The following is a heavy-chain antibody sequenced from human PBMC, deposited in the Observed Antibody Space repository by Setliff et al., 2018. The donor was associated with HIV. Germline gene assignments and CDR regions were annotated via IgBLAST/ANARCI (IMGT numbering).Heavy chain of an antibody. CDR3: ARWVPYWSTTSRYHWLFHYMDV. Sequence: GASVKVSCKASGYTFTSCDIHWVRQATGQGLEWMGWMNPNSGDTGYAQKFQGRVSMTRNTSTGTAYMELSSLRSEDTAVYYCARWVPYWSTTSRYHWLFHYMDVWGKGTTVTVSS. CDR1: GYTFTSCD. V-gene: IGHV1-8*02. CDR2: MNPNSGDT. D-gene: IGHD2-2*01. J-gene: IGHJ6*03.